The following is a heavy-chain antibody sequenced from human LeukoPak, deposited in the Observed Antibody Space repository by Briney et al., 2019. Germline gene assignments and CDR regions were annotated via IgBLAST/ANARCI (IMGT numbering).Heavy chain of an antibody. Sequence: GGSLRLSCAASGFTFSSYAMSWVRQAPGKGLEWVSAISGSGGTTYYADSVKGQFTISRDNSKNTVYLQMNSLRAEDTAIYYCAKAVGSSGYFSRDAFDIWGQGTMVTVSS. D-gene: IGHD3-22*01. V-gene: IGHV3-23*01. CDR1: GFTFSSYA. CDR3: AKAVGSSGYFSRDAFDI. J-gene: IGHJ3*02. CDR2: ISGSGGTT.